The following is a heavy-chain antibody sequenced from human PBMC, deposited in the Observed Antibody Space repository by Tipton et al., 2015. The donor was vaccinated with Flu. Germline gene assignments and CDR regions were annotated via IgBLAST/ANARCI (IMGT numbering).Heavy chain of an antibody. CDR1: GYSISSGYY. Sequence: TLSLTCTVSGYSISSGYYRGWIRQPPGKGLEWIGSIYHSGSTYYNPSLKSRVTISVDTSKNQFSLKLSSVTAADTAVYYCAREWTSLPVNWFDPWGQGTLVTVSS. CDR3: AREWTSLPVNWFDP. D-gene: IGHD3/OR15-3a*01. J-gene: IGHJ5*02. CDR2: IYHSGST. V-gene: IGHV4-38-2*02.